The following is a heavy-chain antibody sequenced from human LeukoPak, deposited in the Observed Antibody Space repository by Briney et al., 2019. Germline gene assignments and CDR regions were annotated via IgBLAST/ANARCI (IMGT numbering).Heavy chain of an antibody. V-gene: IGHV1-8*01. J-gene: IGHJ6*03. CDR3: TRGSIAYYYMDV. CDR2: MNPNSGNT. D-gene: IGHD3-22*01. CDR1: GYTFTSYD. Sequence: ASVKVSCKASGYTFTSYDINWVRQATGQGLEWMGWMNPNSGNTGYAQKFQGRVTMTRDTSISTVYMELSRLRSDDTAVYYCTRGSIAYYYMDVWGKGTTVTISS.